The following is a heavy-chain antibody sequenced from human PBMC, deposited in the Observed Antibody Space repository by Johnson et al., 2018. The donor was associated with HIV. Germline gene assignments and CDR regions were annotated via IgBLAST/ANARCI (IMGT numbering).Heavy chain of an antibody. D-gene: IGHD2-15*01. CDR2: ISYDGSNK. V-gene: IGHV3-30*19. CDR3: ARDGAACSGGSCRGNAFDI. Sequence: VYLVESGGGVVQPGRSLRLSCAASGFTFNNYGMHWVRQAPGKGLEWVAIISYDGSNKYYADSVTGRFPISRDNSKNTLYLQMNSLRAEDTAVYYCARDGAACSGGSCRGNAFDIWGQGTMVTVSS. J-gene: IGHJ3*02. CDR1: GFTFNNYG.